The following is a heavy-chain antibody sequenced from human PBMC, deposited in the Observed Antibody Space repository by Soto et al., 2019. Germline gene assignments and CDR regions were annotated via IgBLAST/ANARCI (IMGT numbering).Heavy chain of an antibody. D-gene: IGHD2-2*03. CDR3: ARDSGYCSSTSCYRAYYYYYGMDV. J-gene: IGHJ6*02. V-gene: IGHV1-18*01. Sequence: ASVKVSCKASGYTFTSYGISWVRQAPGQGLEWMGWISAYNGNTNYAQKLQGRVTMTTDTSTSTAYMELRSLRSDDTAVYYCARDSGYCSSTSCYRAYYYYYGMDVWGQGTTVTVSS. CDR2: ISAYNGNT. CDR1: GYTFTSYG.